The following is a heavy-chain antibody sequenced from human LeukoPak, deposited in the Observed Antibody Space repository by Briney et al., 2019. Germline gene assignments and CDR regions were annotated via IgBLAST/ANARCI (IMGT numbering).Heavy chain of an antibody. CDR3: ARRIYESSGYNY. J-gene: IGHJ4*02. D-gene: IGHD3-22*01. Sequence: ASVKVSCKASGYTFTGFYMHWVRQAPGQALEWMGWINPNSGGTDYAQKFQGRVTMTRDTSISTAYMELSGLRSDDTAVYYCARRIYESSGYNYWGQGTLVTVSS. V-gene: IGHV1-2*02. CDR2: INPNSGGT. CDR1: GYTFTGFY.